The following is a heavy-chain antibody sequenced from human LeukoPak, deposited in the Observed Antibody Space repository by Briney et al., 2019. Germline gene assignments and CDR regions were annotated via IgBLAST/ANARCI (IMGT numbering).Heavy chain of an antibody. J-gene: IGHJ5*02. CDR2: ISSSSSYI. Sequence: GGSLRLSCAAFGFTFSSYSMNWVRQAPGKGLEWVSSISSSSSYIYYADSVKGRFTISRDNAKNSLYLQMNSLRAEDTAVYYCAARGYCSSTSCLPWGQGTLVTVSS. CDR3: AARGYCSSTSCLP. D-gene: IGHD2-2*01. CDR1: GFTFSSYS. V-gene: IGHV3-21*01.